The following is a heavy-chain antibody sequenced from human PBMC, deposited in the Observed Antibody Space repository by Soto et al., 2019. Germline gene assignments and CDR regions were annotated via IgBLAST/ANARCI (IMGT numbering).Heavy chain of an antibody. Sequence: QVQLQESGPGLVKPSQTLSLTCTVSGGSISRGGYYWSWIRQHPGKGLEWIGYIYYSGSTYYNPSLTSRVTISADTSKNQFSLKLSSATAADTAVYYCARGDMVRGVTQFDYWGQGTLVTVSS. V-gene: IGHV4-31*03. CDR1: GGSISRGGYY. J-gene: IGHJ4*02. D-gene: IGHD3-10*01. CDR3: ARGDMVRGVTQFDY. CDR2: IYYSGST.